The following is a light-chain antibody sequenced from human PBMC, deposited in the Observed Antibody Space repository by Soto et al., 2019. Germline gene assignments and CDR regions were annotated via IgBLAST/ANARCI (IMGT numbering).Light chain of an antibody. J-gene: IGKJ1*01. CDR1: QVISTY. Sequence: DIQMTQSPSTLSGSVGDRVTITSRASQVISTYLAWYQQKPGKAPKPLIYGASTLQGGVPSRFSGSGSGTEVTLTISSLQPEDFATYYCQQLNSFPQTFGQGTKVDIK. V-gene: IGKV1-9*01. CDR2: GAS. CDR3: QQLNSFPQT.